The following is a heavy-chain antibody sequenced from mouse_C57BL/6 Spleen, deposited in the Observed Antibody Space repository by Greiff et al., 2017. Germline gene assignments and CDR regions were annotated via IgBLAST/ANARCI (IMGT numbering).Heavy chain of an antibody. CDR2: ILPGSGST. Sequence: QVQLQQSGAELMKPGASVQLSCKATGYTFTGYWIEWVKQRPGHGLEWIGEILPGSGSTNYNEKFKGKATFTADTSYNTADMQLSSLTTEDSAIYYCARPYDSNWYFDVWGTGTTVTVSS. V-gene: IGHV1-9*01. J-gene: IGHJ1*03. CDR3: ARPYDSNWYFDV. CDR1: GYTFTGYW. D-gene: IGHD2-4*01.